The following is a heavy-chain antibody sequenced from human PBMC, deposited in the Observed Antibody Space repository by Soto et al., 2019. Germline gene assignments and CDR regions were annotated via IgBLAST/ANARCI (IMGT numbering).Heavy chain of an antibody. CDR2: IYYSGST. D-gene: IGHD5-12*01. Sequence: QVQLQESGPGLVKPSQTLSLTCTVSGGSISSGGYYWSWIRQHPGKGLEWIGYIYYSGSTYYNPSLKSRVTISVDTSKNQFSLKLSSVTAADTAVYYCARGGKVATIKAVGHFDYWGQGTLVTVSS. J-gene: IGHJ4*02. CDR3: ARGGKVATIKAVGHFDY. CDR1: GGSISSGGYY. V-gene: IGHV4-31*03.